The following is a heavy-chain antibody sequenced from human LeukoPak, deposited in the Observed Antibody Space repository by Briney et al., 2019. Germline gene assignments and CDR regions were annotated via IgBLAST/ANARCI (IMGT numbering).Heavy chain of an antibody. CDR2: INPSGGST. CDR3: AREGDIVVVPAAITLSY. Sequence: ASVKVSCKASGYTFTSYYMHWVRHAPGQGHEWMGIINPSGGSTSYAQKFQGRVTMTRDTSTSTVYMELSSLRSEDTAVYYCAREGDIVVVPAAITLSYWGQGTLVTVSS. D-gene: IGHD2-2*01. V-gene: IGHV1-46*01. CDR1: GYTFTSYY. J-gene: IGHJ4*02.